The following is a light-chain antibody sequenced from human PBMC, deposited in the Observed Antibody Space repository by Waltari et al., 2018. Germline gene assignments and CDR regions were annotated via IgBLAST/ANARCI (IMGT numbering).Light chain of an antibody. CDR2: AAS. Sequence: DIQMTQSPSSLSASIGDRVTITCRVSQGISNFLAWYQQKLGKVPKLLIYAASTLQSGVPSRFSGSGSGTDFTLTISSLQPEDVATYYCQKYNDAPRTFGQGTKVEIK. J-gene: IGKJ1*01. V-gene: IGKV1-27*01. CDR1: QGISNF. CDR3: QKYNDAPRT.